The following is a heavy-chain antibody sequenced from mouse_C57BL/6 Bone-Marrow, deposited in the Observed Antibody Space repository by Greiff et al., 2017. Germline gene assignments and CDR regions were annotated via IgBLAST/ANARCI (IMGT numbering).Heavy chain of an antibody. J-gene: IGHJ1*03. CDR3: ARDGSSHWYFDV. CDR2: ISSGSSTI. CDR1: GFTFSDYG. V-gene: IGHV5-17*01. Sequence: DVQLQESGGGLVKPGGSLKLSCAASGFTFSDYGMHWVRQAPEKGLEWVAYISSGSSTIYYADTVKGRFTISRDNAKNTLFLQMTSLRSEDTAMYYCARDGSSHWYFDVWGTGTTVTVSS. D-gene: IGHD1-1*01.